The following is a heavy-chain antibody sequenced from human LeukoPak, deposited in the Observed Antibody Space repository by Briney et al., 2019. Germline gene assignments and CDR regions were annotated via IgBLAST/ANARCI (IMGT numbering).Heavy chain of an antibody. D-gene: IGHD3-16*01. V-gene: IGHV3-21*01. CDR3: AGGPRRSLGY. CDR2: ISSSSSYI. J-gene: IGHJ4*02. CDR1: GFTFSSYS. Sequence: GGSLRLSCAASGFTFSSYSMNWVRQAPGKGLEWVSSISSSSSYIYYADSVKGRFTISRDNAKNSLYLQMNSLRAEDTAVYYCAGGPRRSLGYWGQGTLVTVSS.